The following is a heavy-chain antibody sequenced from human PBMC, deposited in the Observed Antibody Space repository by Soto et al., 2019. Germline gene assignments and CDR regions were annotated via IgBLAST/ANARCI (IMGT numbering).Heavy chain of an antibody. CDR1: GGSFSGYY. J-gene: IGHJ2*01. CDR3: ARGIFCCCGSCCAGPAFRAQRTLDL. D-gene: IGHD2-15*01. V-gene: IGHV4-34*01. CDR2: INHSGST. Sequence: SETLSLTCAVYGGSFSGYYWSWIRQPPGKGLEWIGEINHSGSTNYNPSLKSRVTISVDTSKNQFSLKLSSVTAADTAVYYCARGIFCCCGSCCAGPAFRAQRTLDL.